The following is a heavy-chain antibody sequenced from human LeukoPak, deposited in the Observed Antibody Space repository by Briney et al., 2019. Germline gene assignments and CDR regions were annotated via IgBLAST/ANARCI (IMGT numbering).Heavy chain of an antibody. J-gene: IGHJ4*02. Sequence: ASVKVSCNASGYTFTSYAMNWVRQAPGQGLEWMGWINTNTGNPTYAQGFTGRFVFSLDTPVSTAYLQISSLKAEDTAVYYCARGPSGRLFDYWGQGTLVTVSS. D-gene: IGHD1-26*01. CDR3: ARGPSGRLFDY. V-gene: IGHV7-4-1*02. CDR2: INTNTGNP. CDR1: GYTFTSYA.